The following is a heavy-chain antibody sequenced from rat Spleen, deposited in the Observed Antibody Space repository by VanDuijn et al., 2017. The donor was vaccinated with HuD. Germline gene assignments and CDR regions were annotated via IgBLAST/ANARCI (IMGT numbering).Heavy chain of an antibody. CDR2: ISSNGNNI. J-gene: IGHJ2*01. V-gene: IGHV5-25*01. CDR1: GFTFSNYY. CDR3: ARRHYGYTDYFDY. Sequence: EVQLVESGGGLVQPGRSLKLSCAASGFTFSNYYMAWVRQAPTKGLEWVATISSNGNNIYYRDSVKGRFTISRDYATSTLSLQMNSLRSEDTATYYCARRHYGYTDYFDYWGQGVMVTVSS. D-gene: IGHD1-9*01.